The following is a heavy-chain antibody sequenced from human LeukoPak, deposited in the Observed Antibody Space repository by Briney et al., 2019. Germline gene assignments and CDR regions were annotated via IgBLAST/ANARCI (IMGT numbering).Heavy chain of an antibody. V-gene: IGHV3-66*02. CDR1: GFTVSSNY. CDR2: IYSGGST. Sequence: GGSLRLSCAASGFTVSSNYMSWVRQAPGKGLEWVSVIYSGGSTYYADSVKGRFTISRDISKNTLYLQMNSLRAEDTAVYYCARAVFGVVIILSYWGQGTLVTVSS. J-gene: IGHJ4*02. D-gene: IGHD3-3*01. CDR3: ARAVFGVVIILSY.